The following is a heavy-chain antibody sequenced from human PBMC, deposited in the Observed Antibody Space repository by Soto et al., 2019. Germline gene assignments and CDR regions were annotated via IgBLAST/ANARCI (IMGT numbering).Heavy chain of an antibody. CDR3: ARGRRYSGYVPPYYYYMDV. Sequence: VRQAPGQGLEWMGRIIPILGIANYAQKFQGRVTITADKSTSTAYMELSSLRSEDTAVYYCARGRRYSGYVPPYYYYMDVWAKCTTVTFS. J-gene: IGHJ6*03. CDR2: IIPILGIA. V-gene: IGHV1-69*04. D-gene: IGHD5-12*01.